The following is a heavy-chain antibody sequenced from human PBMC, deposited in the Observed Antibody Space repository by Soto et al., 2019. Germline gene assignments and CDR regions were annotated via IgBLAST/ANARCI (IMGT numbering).Heavy chain of an antibody. D-gene: IGHD2-2*01. CDR2: TYYRSKWYN. CDR1: GDSVSSNSAA. V-gene: IGHV6-1*01. J-gene: IGHJ6*02. Sequence: SQTLSLTCAISGDSVSSNSAAWNWIRQSPSRGLEWLGRTYYRSKWYNDHAVSVKSRITINPDTSKNQFSLQLNSVTPEDTAVYYCARVSDIVVVPAAMRSLPYYYYGMDVWGQGTTVTVSS. CDR3: ARVSDIVVVPAAMRSLPYYYYGMDV.